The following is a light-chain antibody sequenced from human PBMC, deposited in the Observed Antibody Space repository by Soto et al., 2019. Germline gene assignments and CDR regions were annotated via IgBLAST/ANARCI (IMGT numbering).Light chain of an antibody. CDR3: HHYTYYPFT. CDR1: QSVSDW. V-gene: IGKV1-5*03. J-gene: IGKJ4*01. Sequence: DIQMTQSPSTLSASVGDRVTITCRASQSVSDWLAWYQRKPGKVPKLLIYKASNLETGVPSRFSGSGSGTHFTLTITNLQPEDFTTYYCHHYTYYPFTFGGGTKVDIK. CDR2: KAS.